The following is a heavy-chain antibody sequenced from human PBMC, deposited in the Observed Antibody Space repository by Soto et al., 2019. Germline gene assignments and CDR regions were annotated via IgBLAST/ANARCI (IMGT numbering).Heavy chain of an antibody. CDR1: GGSFSGYY. CDR2: INHSGST. Sequence: PSETLSLTCAVYGGSFSGYYWSWIRQPPGKGLEWIGEINHSGSTNYNPSLKSRVTISVDTSKNQFSLKLSSVTAADTAVYYCARWLLDQVVVPATRNYYYYYYGMDVWGQGTTVTVSS. V-gene: IGHV4-34*01. CDR3: ARWLLDQVVVPATRNYYYYYYGMDV. J-gene: IGHJ6*02. D-gene: IGHD2-2*01.